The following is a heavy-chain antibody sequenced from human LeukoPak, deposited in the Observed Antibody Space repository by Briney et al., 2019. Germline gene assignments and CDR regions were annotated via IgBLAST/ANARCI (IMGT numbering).Heavy chain of an antibody. Sequence: GGSLRLSCAASGFTFINAWMAWVRQAPGKGLEWVANIKQDGSEKYYVDSVKGRFTISRDNSKNTLYLQMNSLRAEDTAVYYCARGRIAAAGILYYWGKGTLVTVSS. CDR3: ARGRIAAAGILYY. CDR1: GFTFINAW. J-gene: IGHJ4*02. V-gene: IGHV3-7*01. CDR2: IKQDGSEK. D-gene: IGHD6-13*01.